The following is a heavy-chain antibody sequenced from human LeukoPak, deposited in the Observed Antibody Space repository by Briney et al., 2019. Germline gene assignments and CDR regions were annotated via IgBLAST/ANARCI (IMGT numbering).Heavy chain of an antibody. CDR3: ARGRRVPAAMSNWFDP. CDR1: GFTFSSYW. J-gene: IGHJ5*02. V-gene: IGHV3-7*01. D-gene: IGHD2-2*01. Sequence: PGGSLRLSCTASGFTFSSYWMSWVRQAPGKGLEWVANINQDGSEKYYVDSVKGRFTISRDNARNSLYLQMNSLRAEDTAVYYCARGRRVPAAMSNWFDPWGQGTLVTVSS. CDR2: INQDGSEK.